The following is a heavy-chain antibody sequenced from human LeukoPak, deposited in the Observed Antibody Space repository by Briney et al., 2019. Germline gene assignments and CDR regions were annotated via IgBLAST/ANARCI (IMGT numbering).Heavy chain of an antibody. Sequence: PSETLSLTCTVPGDSISTSTYYWGWIRQPPGKGLEWIGSISYSGSAYYNPSLKSRVTISVDTSKNQFSLKLSSVTAADTAVYYCARLYGDYVLPVDYWGQGTLVTVSS. D-gene: IGHD4-17*01. CDR2: ISYSGSA. J-gene: IGHJ4*02. V-gene: IGHV4-39*01. CDR1: GDSISTSTYY. CDR3: ARLYGDYVLPVDY.